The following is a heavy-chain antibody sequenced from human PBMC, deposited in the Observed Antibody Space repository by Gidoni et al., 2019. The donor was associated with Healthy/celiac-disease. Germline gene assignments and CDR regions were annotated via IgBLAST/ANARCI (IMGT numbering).Heavy chain of an antibody. V-gene: IGHV1-69*01. D-gene: IGHD4-17*01. CDR1: GGTLRSYA. Sequence: QVQLVQSGAEVKKPGSSVKVSCKASGGTLRSYAISWVRQAPGQGLEWMGGIIPIFGTANYAQKFQGRVTITADESTSTAYMELSSLRSEDTAVYYCASSKAGYGDPNFDYWGQGTLVTVSS. CDR2: IIPIFGTA. J-gene: IGHJ4*02. CDR3: ASSKAGYGDPNFDY.